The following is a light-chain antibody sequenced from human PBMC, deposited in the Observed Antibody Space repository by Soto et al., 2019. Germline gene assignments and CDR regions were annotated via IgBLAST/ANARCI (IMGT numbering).Light chain of an antibody. CDR3: QSYDSSLSGSV. Sequence: QPVLTQPPSVSGAPGQRVTISCTGSNSNIGAGYDVNWYQQLPGTAPKLLIYGNTNRPSGVPDRFSGSKSGTSASLAITGLQAEDEADYYCQSYDSSLSGSVFGGGTKLTVL. CDR2: GNT. J-gene: IGLJ2*01. CDR1: NSNIGAGYD. V-gene: IGLV1-40*01.